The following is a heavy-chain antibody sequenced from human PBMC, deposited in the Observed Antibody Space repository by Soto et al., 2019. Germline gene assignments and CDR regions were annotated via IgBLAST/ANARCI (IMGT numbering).Heavy chain of an antibody. V-gene: IGHV3-33*01. CDR3: ARDLRRHSAYYYMDV. Sequence: GGSLRLSCAASGFTFSSYGMHWVRQAPGKGLEWVAVIWYDGSNKYYADSVKGRFTISRDNSKNTLYLQMNSLRAEDTAVYYCARDLRRHSAYYYMDVWGKGTTVTVSS. CDR1: GFTFSSYG. J-gene: IGHJ6*03. CDR2: IWYDGSNK. D-gene: IGHD4-17*01.